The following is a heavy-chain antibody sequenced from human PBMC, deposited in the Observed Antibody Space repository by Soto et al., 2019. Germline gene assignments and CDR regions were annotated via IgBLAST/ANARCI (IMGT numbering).Heavy chain of an antibody. V-gene: IGHV3-33*01. Sequence: QVQLVESGGGVVQPGRSLRLSCAASGFTFSSYGMHWVRQAPGKGLEWVAVIWYDGSNKYYADSVKGRFTISRDNSKNTLYLQMNSLRAEDTAVYDCARDRERGYSYGSSFDYWGQGTLVTVSS. CDR2: IWYDGSNK. CDR3: ARDRERGYSYGSSFDY. D-gene: IGHD5-18*01. CDR1: GFTFSSYG. J-gene: IGHJ4*02.